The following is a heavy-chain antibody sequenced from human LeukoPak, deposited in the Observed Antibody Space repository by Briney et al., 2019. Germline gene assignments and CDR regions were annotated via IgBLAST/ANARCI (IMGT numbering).Heavy chain of an antibody. CDR1: GDTFTSYY. CDR3: ARDTIFGVVTWEGYYYYMDV. Sequence: GASVKVSCKASGDTFTSYYMHWVRQAPGQGLEWMGIINPSGGSTSYAQKFQGRVTMTRDTSTSTVYMELSSLRSEDTAAYYCARDTIFGVVTWEGYYYYMDVWGKGTTVTVSS. CDR2: INPSGGST. J-gene: IGHJ6*03. D-gene: IGHD3-3*01. V-gene: IGHV1-46*03.